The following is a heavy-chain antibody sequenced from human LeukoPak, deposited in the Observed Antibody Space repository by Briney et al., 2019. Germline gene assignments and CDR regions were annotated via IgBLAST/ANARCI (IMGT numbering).Heavy chain of an antibody. J-gene: IGHJ5*02. CDR1: GGSISSYH. V-gene: IGHV4-59*01. CDR3: ARDGVLPYDSGANWFDP. D-gene: IGHD3-10*01. CDR2: IYYSGST. Sequence: SETLSLTCTVTGGSISSYHWSWIRQPPGKGLEWIGYIYYSGSTNYNPSLKSRVTISVDTSKNQFSLKLSSVIAADTAVYYCARDGVLPYDSGANWFDPWGQGTLVTVSS.